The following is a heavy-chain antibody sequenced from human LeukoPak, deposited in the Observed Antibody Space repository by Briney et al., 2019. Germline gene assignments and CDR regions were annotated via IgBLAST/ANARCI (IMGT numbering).Heavy chain of an antibody. CDR3: ARVGGAPLGAFDI. D-gene: IGHD3-16*01. Sequence: SETPSLTCSVSGGSISSYYWSWIRQPPGKGLEWIGYMYYSGSTNYNPSLRSRVTIAKDMSKNQFSLRLTSVTAADTAVYYCARVGGAPLGAFDIWGQGTMVTVSS. CDR1: GGSISSYY. J-gene: IGHJ3*02. V-gene: IGHV4-59*01. CDR2: MYYSGST.